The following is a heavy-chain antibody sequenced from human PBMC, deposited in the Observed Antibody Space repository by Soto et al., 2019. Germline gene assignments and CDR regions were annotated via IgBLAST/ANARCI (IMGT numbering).Heavy chain of an antibody. CDR2: IIPIFGTA. CDR1: GGTFSSYA. V-gene: IGHV1-69*13. J-gene: IGHJ4*02. CDR3: ARGLELRGHFDY. D-gene: IGHD1-7*01. Sequence: SVKVSCKASGGTFSSYAISWVRQAPGQGLEWMGGIIPIFGTANYAQKFQGRVTITADESTSTAYMELSSLRSEDTAVYYCARGLELRGHFDYWGQGTLVTVSS.